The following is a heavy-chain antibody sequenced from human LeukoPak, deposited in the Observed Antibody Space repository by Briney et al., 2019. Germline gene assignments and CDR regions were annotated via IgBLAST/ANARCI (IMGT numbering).Heavy chain of an antibody. J-gene: IGHJ4*02. CDR3: ARDAFTLLELPYYFDY. CDR1: GFTFSSYE. CDR2: ISSSGSTI. Sequence: PGGSLRLSCGASGFTFSSYEMNWVRQAPGKGLEWVSYISSSGSTIYYADSVKGRFTISRDNAKNSLYLQMNSLRAEDTAVYYCARDAFTLLELPYYFDYWGQGTLVTVSS. D-gene: IGHD1-7*01. V-gene: IGHV3-48*03.